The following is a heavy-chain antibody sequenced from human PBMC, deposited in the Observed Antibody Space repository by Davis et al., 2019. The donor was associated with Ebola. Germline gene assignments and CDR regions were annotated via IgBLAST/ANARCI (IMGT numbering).Heavy chain of an antibody. D-gene: IGHD6-19*01. J-gene: IGHJ4*02. V-gene: IGHV1-18*01. CDR2: ISAYNGNT. CDR3: ARDRGYSSGWYTRY. CDR1: GYTFISYD. Sequence: AASVKVSCKASGYTFISYDINWVRQAPGQGLEWMGWISAYNGNTNYAQKLQGRVTMTTDTSTSTAYMELRSLRSDDTAVYYCARDRGYSSGWYTRYWGQGTLVTVSS.